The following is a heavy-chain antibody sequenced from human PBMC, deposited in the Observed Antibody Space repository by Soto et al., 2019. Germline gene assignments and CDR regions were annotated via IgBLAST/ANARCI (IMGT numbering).Heavy chain of an antibody. V-gene: IGHV5-10-1*01. D-gene: IGHD5-18*01. Sequence: GVFLKISCKVSEDSFTNYWISLVRPMPGKGLEWMGRIDPSDSYTNYSPSFQGHVTISADKSISTAYLQWSSLKASDTAMYYCARLSGSYGYVMDVWVQGTTVTVSS. J-gene: IGHJ6*02. CDR3: ARLSGSYGYVMDV. CDR2: IDPSDSYT. CDR1: EDSFTNYW.